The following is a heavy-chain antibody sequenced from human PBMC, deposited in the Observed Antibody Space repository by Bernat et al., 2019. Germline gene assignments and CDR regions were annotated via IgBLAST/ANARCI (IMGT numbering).Heavy chain of an antibody. CDR3: ARGHDYGDYGDLGRYYYYMDV. CDR1: GYTFTSYG. D-gene: IGHD4-17*01. CDR2: ISAYNGNT. V-gene: IGHV1-18*01. Sequence: QVQLVQSGAEVKKPGASVKVSCKASGYTFTSYGISWVRQAPGQGLEWMGWISAYNGNTNYAQKLQGRVTMTTDTSTSTAYMELRSLRSDDTAVYYCARGHDYGDYGDLGRYYYYMDVWGKGTTVTVSS. J-gene: IGHJ6*03.